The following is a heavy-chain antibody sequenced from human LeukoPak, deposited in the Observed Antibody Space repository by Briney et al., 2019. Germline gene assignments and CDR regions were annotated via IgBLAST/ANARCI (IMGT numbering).Heavy chain of an antibody. CDR2: ISAYNGNT. J-gene: IGHJ4*02. Sequence: GATVKVSCKASGYNFTSYGISWVRQAPGQGLEWMGWISAYNGNTNYAQKLQGRVTMTTDTSTSTAYMELRSLRSDDTAVYYCARATMVQGVITPPFDYWGQGTLVTVSS. D-gene: IGHD3-10*01. CDR3: ARATMVQGVITPPFDY. CDR1: GYNFTSYG. V-gene: IGHV1-18*01.